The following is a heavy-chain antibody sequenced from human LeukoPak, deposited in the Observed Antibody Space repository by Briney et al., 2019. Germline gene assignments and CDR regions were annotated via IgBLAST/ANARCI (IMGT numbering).Heavy chain of an antibody. D-gene: IGHD3-22*01. J-gene: IGHJ4*02. Sequence: PSETLSLTCAVYGGSFSGYYWSWIRQPPGKGLEWIGEINHSGSTNYNPSLKSRVTISVDTSKNQFSLKLSSVTAADTAVYYCASGLGGYYDSSGIRLDYWGQGTLVTVSS. CDR2: INHSGST. CDR1: GGSFSGYY. CDR3: ASGLGGYYDSSGIRLDY. V-gene: IGHV4-34*09.